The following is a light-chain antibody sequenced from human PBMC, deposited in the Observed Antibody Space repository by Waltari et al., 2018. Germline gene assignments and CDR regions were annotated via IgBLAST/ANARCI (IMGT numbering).Light chain of an antibody. Sequence: QSVLTQPPSASGTPGPRVTLSCSGSSSNIGSNTVNGYQQLPGTAPKLLIYSNNQRPSGVPDRFSGSKSGTSASLAISGLQSEDEADYYCAAWDDSLNGVVFGGGTKLTVL. CDR2: SNN. J-gene: IGLJ2*01. CDR3: AAWDDSLNGVV. V-gene: IGLV1-44*01. CDR1: SSNIGSNT.